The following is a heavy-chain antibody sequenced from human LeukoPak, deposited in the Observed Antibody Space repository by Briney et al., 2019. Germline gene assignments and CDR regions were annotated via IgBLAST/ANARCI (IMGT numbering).Heavy chain of an antibody. CDR2: ISYDGSNK. CDR1: GFTFSSYA. Sequence: PGRSLKLSCAASGFTFSSYAMHWVRQAPGKGLEWVAVISYDGSNKYYADSVKGRFTISRDNSKNTLYLQMNSLRAEDTAVYYCAKLYVAVAGRTDYWGQGTLVTVSS. V-gene: IGHV3-30-3*02. D-gene: IGHD6-19*01. J-gene: IGHJ4*02. CDR3: AKLYVAVAGRTDY.